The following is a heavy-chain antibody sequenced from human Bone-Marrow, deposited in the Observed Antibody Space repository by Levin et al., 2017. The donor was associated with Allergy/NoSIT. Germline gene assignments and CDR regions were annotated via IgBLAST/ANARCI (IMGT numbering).Heavy chain of an antibody. CDR2: IWFDGSRE. D-gene: IGHD6-19*01. CDR3: ARDKSNGWIDY. Sequence: LSLTCAPSGFTFRRSGMHWVRQAPGKGLEWVAVIWFDGSREYHADSVKGRFTISRDNSKNTLYLQMSSLRAEDTGFYYCARDKSNGWIDYWGQGTLVTVSS. J-gene: IGHJ4*02. V-gene: IGHV3-33*01. CDR1: GFTFRRSG.